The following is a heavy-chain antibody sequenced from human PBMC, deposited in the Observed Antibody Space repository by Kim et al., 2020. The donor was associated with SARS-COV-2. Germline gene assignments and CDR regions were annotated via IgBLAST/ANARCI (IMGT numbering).Heavy chain of an antibody. Sequence: GGSLRLSCAASGFTFSSYAMSWVRQAPGKGLEWVSAISGSGGSTYYADSVKGRFTISRDNSKNTLYLQMNSLRAEDTAVYYCAKGKTRLLWFGXLSDYYYYGXXXWGQGTTVXVXS. CDR3: AKGKTRLLWFGXLSDYYYYGXXX. CDR2: ISGSGGST. J-gene: IGHJ6*02. V-gene: IGHV3-23*01. D-gene: IGHD3-10*01. CDR1: GFTFSSYA.